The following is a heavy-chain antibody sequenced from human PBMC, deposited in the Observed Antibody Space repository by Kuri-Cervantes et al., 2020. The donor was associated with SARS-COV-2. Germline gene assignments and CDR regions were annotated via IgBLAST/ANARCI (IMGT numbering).Heavy chain of an antibody. D-gene: IGHD1-26*01. CDR3: ARRGGSYYFWFDP. CDR2: IYYSGST. J-gene: IGHJ5*02. Sequence: SETLSLTCTVSGGSISSSSYYWGWIRQPPGKGLEWIGSIYYSGSTCYNPSLKSRVTISVDTSKNQFSLKLSSVTAADTAVYYCARRGGSYYFWFDPWGQGTLVTVSS. CDR1: GGSISSSSYY. V-gene: IGHV4-39*01.